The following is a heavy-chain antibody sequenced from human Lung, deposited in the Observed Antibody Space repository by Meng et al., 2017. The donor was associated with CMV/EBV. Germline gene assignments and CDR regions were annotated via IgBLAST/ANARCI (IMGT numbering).Heavy chain of an antibody. Sequence: SCTGSGFNFGGYRMSWVRQAPGKGLEWVGFIRKKTYGGTTEYAASVKGRFTISRDDSKSIVNLQMDSLKTEATAMYYCARDDSPGVDWGRGTLVTVSS. D-gene: IGHD2-15*01. J-gene: IGHJ4*02. CDR2: IRKKTYGGTT. V-gene: IGHV3-49*04. CDR3: ARDDSPGVD. CDR1: GFNFGGYR.